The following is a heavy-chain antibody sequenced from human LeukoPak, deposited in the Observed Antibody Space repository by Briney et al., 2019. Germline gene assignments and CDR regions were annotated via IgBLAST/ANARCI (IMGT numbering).Heavy chain of an antibody. Sequence: GGSLRLSCAASGFTFSSYAMHWVRQAPGKGLEWVAVISYDGSNKYYADSVKGRFTISRDNSKNTLYLQMNSLRAEDTAVYYCARDTAGIAAAGTVSNWFDPWGQGTLVTVPS. V-gene: IGHV3-30*04. CDR2: ISYDGSNK. D-gene: IGHD6-13*01. CDR1: GFTFSSYA. CDR3: ARDTAGIAAAGTVSNWFDP. J-gene: IGHJ5*02.